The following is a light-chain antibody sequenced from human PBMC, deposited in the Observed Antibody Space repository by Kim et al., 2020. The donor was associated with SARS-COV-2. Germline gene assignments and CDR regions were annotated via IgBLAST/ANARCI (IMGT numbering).Light chain of an antibody. CDR1: SRRNFY. Sequence: ALGQTVRITCQGDSRRNFYASWYQQKPGQAPVLFIFGKNNRPSGIPDRFSGSSSGITASLTITGAQAEDEADYYCNSRDSSGHHRVFGGGTQLTVL. CDR2: GKN. J-gene: IGLJ3*02. CDR3: NSRDSSGHHRV. V-gene: IGLV3-19*01.